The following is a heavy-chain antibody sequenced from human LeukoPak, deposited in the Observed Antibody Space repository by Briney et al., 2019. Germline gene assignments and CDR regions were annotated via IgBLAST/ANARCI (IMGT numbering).Heavy chain of an antibody. J-gene: IGHJ4*02. CDR3: ARDGTLDSSGWVSAPPFDY. CDR1: EFTFSYYA. Sequence: PGRSLRLSCAASEFTFSYYAMHWVRQAPGKGLEWVAVISYDGGNKYYTDSVKGRFTISRDNSKNTLYLQMNSLRPEDTAMYYCARDGTLDSSGWVSAPPFDYWGQGTLVTVSS. D-gene: IGHD6-19*01. CDR2: ISYDGGNK. V-gene: IGHV3-30*04.